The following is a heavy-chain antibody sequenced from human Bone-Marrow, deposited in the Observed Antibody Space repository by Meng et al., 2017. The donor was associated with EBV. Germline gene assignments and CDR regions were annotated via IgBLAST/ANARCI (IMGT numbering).Heavy chain of an antibody. CDR1: GFTLSTYW. D-gene: IGHD3-10*02. V-gene: IGHV3-74*01. CDR2: INSDGSTI. CDR3: VRDMFGARDY. J-gene: IGHJ4*02. Sequence: EVQPVESGGAVVQPGESLRLSCVASGFTLSTYWVHWVRQAPGKGLVWVSRINSDGSTINYADSVEGRFTISRDNAKNPLYLQMNSLRVEDSAVYYCVRDMFGARDYWGQGTLGTVSS.